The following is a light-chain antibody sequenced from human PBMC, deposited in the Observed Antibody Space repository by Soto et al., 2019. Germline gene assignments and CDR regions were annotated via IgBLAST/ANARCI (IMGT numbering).Light chain of an antibody. J-gene: IGLJ3*02. CDR2: DVS. CDR1: SCDVGGYNY. Sequence: QSALTQPASVSGSPGQSITISCTGTSCDVGGYNYVSWYQQHPGKAPKLMIYDVSNRPSGVSNRFSGSKSGNTASLTISGLQAEDEADYYCSAYTSSGSRVFGGGTKLTVL. V-gene: IGLV2-14*01. CDR3: SAYTSSGSRV.